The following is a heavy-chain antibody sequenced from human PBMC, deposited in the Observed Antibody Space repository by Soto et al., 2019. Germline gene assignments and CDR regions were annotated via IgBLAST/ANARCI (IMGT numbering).Heavy chain of an antibody. CDR3: ARDQDPSGSRIYYYYYGMDV. CDR1: GGTFSSYA. J-gene: IGHJ6*02. V-gene: IGHV1-69*13. CDR2: IIPIFGTA. D-gene: IGHD1-26*01. Sequence: SVKVSCKASGGTFSSYAISWVRQAPGQGLEWMGGIIPIFGTANYAQKFQGRVTITADESTSTAYMELSSLRSEYTAVYYCARDQDPSGSRIYYYYYGMDVWGQGTTVTVSS.